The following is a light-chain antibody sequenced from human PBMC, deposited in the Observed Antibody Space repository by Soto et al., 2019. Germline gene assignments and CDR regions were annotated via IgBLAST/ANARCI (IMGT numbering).Light chain of an antibody. CDR3: QQYNSYSRT. V-gene: IGKV1-5*03. CDR1: QSISSW. J-gene: IGKJ1*01. Sequence: IQMTQSPSTLSACVGDRFTITCRASQSISSWLAWYQQKPGKAPKLLIYKASSLESGVPSRFSGSGSGTEFTLTISSLQPDDFATYYCQQYNSYSRTFGQGTKVDIK. CDR2: KAS.